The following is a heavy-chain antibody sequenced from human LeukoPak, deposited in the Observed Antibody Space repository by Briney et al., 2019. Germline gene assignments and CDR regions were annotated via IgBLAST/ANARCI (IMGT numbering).Heavy chain of an antibody. CDR1: GGSISSGSYY. D-gene: IGHD3-22*01. Sequence: ASETLSLTCTVSGGSISSGSYYWSWIRQPAGKGLEWIGRIYTSGSTNYNPSLKSRVTISVDTSKNQFSLKLSSVTAADTAVYYCARAQGNYYDTSGDPDYWGQGTLVTVSA. CDR3: ARAQGNYYDTSGDPDY. J-gene: IGHJ4*01. V-gene: IGHV4-61*02. CDR2: IYTSGST.